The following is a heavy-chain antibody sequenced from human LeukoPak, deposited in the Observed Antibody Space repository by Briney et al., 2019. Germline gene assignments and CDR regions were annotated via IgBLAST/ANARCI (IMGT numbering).Heavy chain of an antibody. CDR1: GFTFSIYA. Sequence: GGSLRLSCAASGFTFSIYAMTWVRQAPGKGLEWVSSISAAGDSTNYADSVKGRFTISRDNSKSALYLQMNSLRAEDTAVYYCAKPPSISVSNLYTYYFDYWGQGTLVTVSS. D-gene: IGHD2-21*01. CDR3: AKPPSISVSNLYTYYFDY. J-gene: IGHJ4*02. CDR2: ISAAGDST. V-gene: IGHV3-23*01.